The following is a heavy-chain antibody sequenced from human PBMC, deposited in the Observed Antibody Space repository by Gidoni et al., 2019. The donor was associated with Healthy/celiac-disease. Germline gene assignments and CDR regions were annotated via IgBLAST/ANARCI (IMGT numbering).Heavy chain of an antibody. D-gene: IGHD6-13*01. CDR1: GFTFGDYA. CDR2: IRSKAYGGTT. Sequence: EVQLVESGGGLVKPGRSLRLSCTASGFTFGDYAMSWFRQAPGKGLEWVGFIRSKAYGGTTEYAASVKGRFTISRDDSKSIAYLQMNSLKTEDTAVYYCTRVRIAAAGDDWWFDPWGQGTLVTVSS. CDR3: TRVRIAAAGDDWWFDP. J-gene: IGHJ5*02. V-gene: IGHV3-49*05.